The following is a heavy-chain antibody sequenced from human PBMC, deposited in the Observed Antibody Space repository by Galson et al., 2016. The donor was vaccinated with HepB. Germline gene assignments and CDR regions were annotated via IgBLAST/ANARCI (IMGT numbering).Heavy chain of an antibody. D-gene: IGHD2-15*01. CDR2: INSDGSST. Sequence: SLRLSCAASGFTFSSYWMHWVRQAPGKGLVWVSRINSDGSSTSYADSVKGRFTISRDNSKNTLSLQMNSLRAEDTAVYYCAKERGDCSGGTCRYHDAFDIWGQGTMVTVSS. CDR1: GFTFSSYW. CDR3: AKERGDCSGGTCRYHDAFDI. J-gene: IGHJ3*02. V-gene: IGHV3-74*01.